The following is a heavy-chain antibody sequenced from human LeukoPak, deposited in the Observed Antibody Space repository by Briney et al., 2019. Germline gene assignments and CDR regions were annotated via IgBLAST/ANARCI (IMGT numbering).Heavy chain of an antibody. Sequence: PSETLSLTCAVYGGSFSGYYWSWIRQPPGKGLEWIGEFNHSGSTNYNPSLKSRVTISVDTSKNQFSLKLSSVTAADTAVYYCARAFYDSRGYYYGGRTFDYWGQGTLVTVSS. CDR1: GGSFSGYY. CDR3: ARAFYDSRGYYYGGRTFDY. J-gene: IGHJ4*02. CDR2: FNHSGST. V-gene: IGHV4-34*01. D-gene: IGHD3-22*01.